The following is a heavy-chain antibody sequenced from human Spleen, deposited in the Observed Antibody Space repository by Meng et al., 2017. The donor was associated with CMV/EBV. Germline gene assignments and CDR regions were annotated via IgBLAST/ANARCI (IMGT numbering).Heavy chain of an antibody. D-gene: IGHD6-13*01. V-gene: IGHV4-31*03. CDR1: GASISSGGYY. J-gene: IGHJ4*02. Sequence: SETLSLTCTVSGASISSGGYYWSWIRQHPGKGLEWIGYIYYSGSTYYNPSLKSRVSISVDTSKNQFSLKLSSVTAADTAVYYCARDTAAAGNYFDYWGLGTLVTVSS. CDR3: ARDTAAAGNYFDY. CDR2: IYYSGST.